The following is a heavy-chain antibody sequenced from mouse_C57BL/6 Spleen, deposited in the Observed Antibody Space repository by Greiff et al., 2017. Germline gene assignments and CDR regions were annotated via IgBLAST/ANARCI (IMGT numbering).Heavy chain of an antibody. J-gene: IGHJ4*01. V-gene: IGHV1-55*01. D-gene: IGHD4-1*01. CDR3: ARANIGTGTHYYAMDD. CDR1: GYTFTSYW. Sequence: QVQLQQPGAELVKPGASVKMSCKASGYTFTSYWITWVKQRPGQGLGWIGDIYPGSGSTNYNEKFKSKATLTVDASSSTAYVQLSSLTSEDAAVYYYARANIGTGTHYYAMDDWGQGTSVTVSS. CDR2: IYPGSGST.